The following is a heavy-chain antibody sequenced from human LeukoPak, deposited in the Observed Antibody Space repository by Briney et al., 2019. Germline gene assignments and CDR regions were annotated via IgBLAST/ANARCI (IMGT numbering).Heavy chain of an antibody. D-gene: IGHD1-14*01. CDR2: IIPIFGTA. J-gene: IGHJ6*03. V-gene: IGHV1-69*05. CDR1: GGTFSSYA. Sequence: SVKVSCKASGGTFSSYAISWVRQAPGQGLEWMGRIIPIFGTANYAPKFQGRVTITTDESTSTAYMELSSLRSEDTAVYYCARDHQIRTKDYYYYYYMDVWGKGTTVTVSS. CDR3: ARDHQIRTKDYYYYYYMDV.